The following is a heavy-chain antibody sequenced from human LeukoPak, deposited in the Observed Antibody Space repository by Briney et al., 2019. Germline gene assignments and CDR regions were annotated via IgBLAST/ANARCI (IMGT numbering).Heavy chain of an antibody. J-gene: IGHJ4*02. CDR1: GFTFSSYG. Sequence: PGRSLRLSCAASGFTFSSYGMHWVRQAPGKGLEWVAAIWYDGSNKYYADSVKGRFTISRDNSKNTLYLQMNSLRAEDTAVYYCARDRGYYDSSGGDYWGQGTLVTVSS. CDR3: ARDRGYYDSSGGDY. D-gene: IGHD3-22*01. CDR2: IWYDGSNK. V-gene: IGHV3-33*01.